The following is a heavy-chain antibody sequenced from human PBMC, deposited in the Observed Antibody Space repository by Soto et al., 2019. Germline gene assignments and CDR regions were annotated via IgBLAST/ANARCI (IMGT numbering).Heavy chain of an antibody. D-gene: IGHD6-19*01. CDR3: ARIRALAAVAVSYYYYGMDV. J-gene: IGHJ6*02. CDR1: GFSLSNARMG. V-gene: IGHV2-26*01. CDR2: IFSNDEK. Sequence: SGPTLVNPTETLTLTCTVSGFSLSNARMGVSWIRQPPGKALEWLAHIFSNDEKSYSTSLKSRLTISKDTSKSQVVLTMTNMDPVDTATYYCARIRALAAVAVSYYYYGMDVWGQGTTVTVSS.